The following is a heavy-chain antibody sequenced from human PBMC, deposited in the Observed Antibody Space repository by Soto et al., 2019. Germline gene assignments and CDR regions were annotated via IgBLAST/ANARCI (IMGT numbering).Heavy chain of an antibody. CDR3: AKDDPGDSSGYYFDAFDI. CDR2: ISGSGGST. D-gene: IGHD3-22*01. Sequence: KGLEWVSAISGSGGSTYYADSVKGRFTISRDNSKNTLYLQMNSLRAEDTAIYYCAKDDPGDSSGYYFDAFDIWGQGTMVTV. J-gene: IGHJ3*02. V-gene: IGHV3-23*01.